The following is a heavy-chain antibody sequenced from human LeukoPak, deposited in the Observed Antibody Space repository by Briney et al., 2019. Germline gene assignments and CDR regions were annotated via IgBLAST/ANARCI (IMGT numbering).Heavy chain of an antibody. V-gene: IGHV4-4*07. CDR2: IYTSGST. Sequence: SETLSLNGTVSGGSISSYYWSWIRQPAGKGLEWIMRIYTSGSTNYNPTLKSRVTMSVDTSKNQFSLKLSSVTAAGTAVYYCARVVAENYYGMDVWGQGTTVTVSS. J-gene: IGHJ6*02. CDR1: GGSISSYY. CDR3: ARVVAENYYGMDV. D-gene: IGHD2/OR15-2a*01.